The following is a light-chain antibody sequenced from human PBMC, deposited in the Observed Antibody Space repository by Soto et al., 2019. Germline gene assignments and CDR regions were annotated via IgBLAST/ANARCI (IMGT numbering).Light chain of an antibody. CDR2: EVS. CDR3: CSYAGSSTWV. CDR1: SSDVRSYNL. J-gene: IGLJ3*02. V-gene: IGLV2-23*02. Sequence: QSVLTQPASVSGSPGQSITISCTGTSSDVRSYNLVSWYQQHPGKAPKLMIYEVSKRPSGVSNRFSGSKSGNTASLTISGLQAEYEADYYCCSYAGSSTWVFGGGTQLTVL.